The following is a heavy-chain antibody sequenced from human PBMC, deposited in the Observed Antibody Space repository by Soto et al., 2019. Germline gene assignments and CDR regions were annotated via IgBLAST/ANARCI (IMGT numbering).Heavy chain of an antibody. CDR1: GYTFTSYA. CDR3: AXXVXDCSGGSCAYWFDP. D-gene: IGHD2-15*01. Sequence: ASVKVSCKASGYTFTSYAMHWVRQAPGQRLERMGWINAGNGNTKYSQKFQGRVTITRDTSASTAYMELSRLRSEDTAVYYFAXXVXDCSGGSCAYWFDPWGQGTLVTVXS. CDR2: INAGNGNT. J-gene: IGHJ5*02. V-gene: IGHV1-3*01.